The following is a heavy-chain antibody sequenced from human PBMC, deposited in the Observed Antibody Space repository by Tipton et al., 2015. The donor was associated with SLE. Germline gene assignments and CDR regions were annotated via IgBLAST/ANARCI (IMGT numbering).Heavy chain of an antibody. CDR2: IYSDGST. V-gene: IGHV3-23*03. D-gene: IGHD4-23*01. Sequence: SLRLSCAASGFTFSSHTMSWVRQAPGKGLEWVSVIYSDGSTDYGDSVKGRFTISRDNSKNTLYLQMNSLRAEDTAVYYCASELLDAFDIWGQGTMVTVSS. CDR1: GFTFSSHT. CDR3: ASELLDAFDI. J-gene: IGHJ3*02.